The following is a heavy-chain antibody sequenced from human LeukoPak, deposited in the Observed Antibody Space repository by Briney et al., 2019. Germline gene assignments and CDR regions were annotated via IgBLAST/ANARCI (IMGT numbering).Heavy chain of an antibody. CDR3: ARVGEGSSGWYYYYYYMDV. Sequence: ASVKVSCKASGYTFIKYGISWVRQAPGQGLEWMGWISAYNGNTNYAQKLQGRVTMNTDTSTSTAYMDLRSLRSDDTAVYYCARVGEGSSGWYYYYYYMDVWGKGTTVTVSS. CDR2: ISAYNGNT. D-gene: IGHD6-19*01. V-gene: IGHV1-18*01. J-gene: IGHJ6*03. CDR1: GYTFIKYG.